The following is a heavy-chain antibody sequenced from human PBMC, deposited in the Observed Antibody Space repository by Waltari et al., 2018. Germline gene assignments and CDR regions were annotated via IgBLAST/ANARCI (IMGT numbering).Heavy chain of an antibody. J-gene: IGHJ3*01. D-gene: IGHD3-22*01. CDR3: VKGDLSSAYAAGAAFDV. V-gene: IGHV3-23*01. Sequence: EVSLLESGGGLVQPGGSLRLSCVSSDLTFSTYAMSWVRQAPGKGLEWVSGLTGSGRSTYYADSVKGGFTISRDNSQNTLFLQMSSLRTDDTAVYYCVKGDLSSAYAAGAAFDVWGQGTMVTVSS. CDR1: DLTFSTYA. CDR2: LTGSGRST.